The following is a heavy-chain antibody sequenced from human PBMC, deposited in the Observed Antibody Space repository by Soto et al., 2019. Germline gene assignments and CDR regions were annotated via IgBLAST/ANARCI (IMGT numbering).Heavy chain of an antibody. J-gene: IGHJ5*02. Sequence: QVQLVQSGAEVKKPGASVKVSCKASGYTFTSYGISWVRQAPGQGLEWMGWINAYNGNTNYAQKLQGRVTMTTHTSTRRAYMELRSLRCDDTAVYYCARVLPPVDPWGQGPLVTVSS. CDR2: INAYNGNT. CDR3: ARVLPPVDP. CDR1: GYTFTSYG. V-gene: IGHV1-18*01.